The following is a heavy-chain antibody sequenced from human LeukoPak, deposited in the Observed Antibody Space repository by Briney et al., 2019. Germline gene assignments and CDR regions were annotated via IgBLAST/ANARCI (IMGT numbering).Heavy chain of an antibody. J-gene: IGHJ4*02. CDR3: ARAADYYDSSRAYYFDY. V-gene: IGHV3-72*01. Sequence: PGGSLRLSCAASGFTFSDHYMDWVRQAPGKGLEWVGRTRNKAKSYTTEYAASVKGRFTISRDDSKKSLYLQMNSLKIEDTAVYYCARAADYYDSSRAYYFDYWGQGTLVTVSS. CDR2: TRNKAKSYTT. D-gene: IGHD3-22*01. CDR1: GFTFSDHY.